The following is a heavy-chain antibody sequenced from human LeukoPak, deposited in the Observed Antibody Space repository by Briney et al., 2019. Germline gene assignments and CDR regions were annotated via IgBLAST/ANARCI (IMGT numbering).Heavy chain of an antibody. CDR3: AREKYCSGGSCYNYFDY. V-gene: IGHV4-34*01. Sequence: SETLSLTCAVYGGSFSGYYWSWIRQPPGKGLEWIGEFNHSGSTNYNPSLKSRVTISVDTSKNQFSLKLSSVTAADTAVYYCAREKYCSGGSCYNYFDYWGQGTLVTVSS. CDR2: FNHSGST. CDR1: GGSFSGYY. D-gene: IGHD2-15*01. J-gene: IGHJ4*02.